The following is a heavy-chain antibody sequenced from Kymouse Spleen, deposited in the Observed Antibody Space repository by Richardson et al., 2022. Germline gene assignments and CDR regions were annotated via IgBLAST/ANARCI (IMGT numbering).Heavy chain of an antibody. CDR2: INSDGSST. V-gene: IGHV3-74*01. CDR3: ARVYSSSWYYYYYGMDV. J-gene: IGHJ6*02. Sequence: EVQLVESGGGLVQPGGSLRLSCAASGFTFSSYWMHWVRQAPGKGLVWVSRINSDGSSTSYADSVKGRFTISRDNAKNTLYLQMNSLRAEDTAVYYCARVYSSSWYYYYYGMDVWGQGTTVTVSS. CDR1: GFTFSSYW. D-gene: IGHD6-13*01.